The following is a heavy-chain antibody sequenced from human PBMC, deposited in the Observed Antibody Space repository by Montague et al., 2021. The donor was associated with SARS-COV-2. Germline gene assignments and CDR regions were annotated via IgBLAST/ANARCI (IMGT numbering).Heavy chain of an antibody. Sequence: SETLSLTCTVSGGSISSSNYYWGWIRQPPGKGLEWIGSNYYSGSTYYNPSLKSRVTISVDTSKNQFSLKLSSVTAADTAVYYCASSWLYYYYVDVWGKGTTVTVSS. D-gene: IGHD6-13*01. CDR3: ASSWLYYYYVDV. CDR2: NYYSGST. V-gene: IGHV4-39*01. J-gene: IGHJ6*03. CDR1: GGSISSSNYY.